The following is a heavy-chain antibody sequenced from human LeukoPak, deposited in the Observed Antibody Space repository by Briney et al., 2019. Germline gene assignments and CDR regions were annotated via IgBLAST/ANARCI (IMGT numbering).Heavy chain of an antibody. CDR3: ARAALRTNIVVVPALST. CDR2: IKQDGSEK. V-gene: IGHV3-7*01. Sequence: GGSLRLSCAASGFTFGTYWMSWVRQAPGKGLEWVANIKQDGSEKYVDSVKGRFTISRDNTKNSLYLQMNSLRAEDTAVYYCARAALRTNIVVVPALSTWGQGTLVTVSS. J-gene: IGHJ5*02. CDR1: GFTFGTYW. D-gene: IGHD2-2*01.